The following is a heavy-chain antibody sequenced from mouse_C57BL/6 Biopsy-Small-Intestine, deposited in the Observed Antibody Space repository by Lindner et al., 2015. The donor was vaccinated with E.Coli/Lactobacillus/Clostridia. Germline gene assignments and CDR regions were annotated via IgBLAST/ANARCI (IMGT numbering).Heavy chain of an antibody. CDR2: ILPGSGNT. D-gene: IGHD2-4*01. CDR1: GYTFTGYW. J-gene: IGHJ2*01. CDR3: AREGDYDYDVVDS. Sequence: VQLQESGAELMKPGASVKLSCKATGYTFTGYWIEWVKQRPGHGLEWIGEILPGSGNTNYNEKFKGKATFTADTSSNTAYMQLSSLTTEDSAIYYCAREGDYDYDVVDSWGQGTTLTV. V-gene: IGHV1-9*01.